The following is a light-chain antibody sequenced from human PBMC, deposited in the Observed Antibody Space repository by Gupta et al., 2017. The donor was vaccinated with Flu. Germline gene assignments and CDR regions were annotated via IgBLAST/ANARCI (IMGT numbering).Light chain of an antibody. Sequence: NATITCTGNSNNVDKYAASWLQQHQGHPPKLLSYRNNNRPSGIAERFSASKSGNTASLTIAGLQPEDEADFYCSTWDSSLSGWVFGGGTKLTVL. CDR2: RNN. CDR1: SNNVDKYA. J-gene: IGLJ3*02. V-gene: IGLV10-54*04. CDR3: STWDSSLSGWV.